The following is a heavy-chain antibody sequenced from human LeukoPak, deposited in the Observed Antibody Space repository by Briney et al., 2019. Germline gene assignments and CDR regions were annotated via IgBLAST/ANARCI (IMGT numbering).Heavy chain of an antibody. V-gene: IGHV3-49*04. CDR3: TRLNSCWYSFFDY. CDR2: IRSKAYGGTT. Sequence: PGGSLRLSCTASGFTFGDYAMRWVRQAPGKGVEWVGFIRSKAYGGTTEYAASVKGKFKSSRDEDKSIAYLQMNSLKTEHTAVYYCTRLNSCWYSFFDYWVQGTLVTVSS. J-gene: IGHJ4*02. CDR1: GFTFGDYA. D-gene: IGHD6-19*01.